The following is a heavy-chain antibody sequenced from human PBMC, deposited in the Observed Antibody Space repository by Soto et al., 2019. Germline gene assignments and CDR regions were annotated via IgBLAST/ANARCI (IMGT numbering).Heavy chain of an antibody. J-gene: IGHJ4*02. V-gene: IGHV1-69*13. CDR3: ARDGIAAAGTEGFDY. CDR2: IIPIFGTA. Sequence: GASVKVSCKASGGTFSSYAISWVRQAPGQGLEWMGGIIPIFGTANYAQKFQGRVTITADESTSTAYMELSSLRSEDTAVYYCARDGIAAAGTEGFDYRGQGTLVTVSS. D-gene: IGHD6-13*01. CDR1: GGTFSSYA.